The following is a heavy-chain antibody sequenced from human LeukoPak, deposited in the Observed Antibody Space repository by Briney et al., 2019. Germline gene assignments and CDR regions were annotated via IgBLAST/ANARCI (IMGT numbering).Heavy chain of an antibody. CDR2: IYYSGST. CDR3: ARLLLWFGELLFGYFDY. CDR1: GGSISSSSYY. V-gene: IGHV4-39*01. J-gene: IGHJ4*02. Sequence: KPSETLSLTCTVSGGSISSSSYYWGWIRQPPGKGLEWIGSIYYSGSTYYNPSLKSRVTISVDTSKNQFSLKLSSVTAADTAVYYCARLLLWFGELLFGYFDYWGQGTPVTVSS. D-gene: IGHD3-10*01.